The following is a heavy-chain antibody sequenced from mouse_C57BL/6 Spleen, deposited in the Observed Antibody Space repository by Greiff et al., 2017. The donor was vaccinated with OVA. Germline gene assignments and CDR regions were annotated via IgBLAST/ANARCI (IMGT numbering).Heavy chain of an antibody. J-gene: IGHJ4*01. D-gene: IGHD1-1*01. CDR3: ALITTVGAMDY. CDR2: IDPSDSYT. V-gene: IGHV1-50*01. Sequence: QVQLQQPGAELVKPGASVKLSCKASGYTFTSYWMQWVKQRPGQGLEWIGEIDPSDSYTNYNQKFKGKATLTVDTSSSTAYMQLSSLTSEDSAVDYCALITTVGAMDYWGQGTSVTVSS. CDR1: GYTFTSYW.